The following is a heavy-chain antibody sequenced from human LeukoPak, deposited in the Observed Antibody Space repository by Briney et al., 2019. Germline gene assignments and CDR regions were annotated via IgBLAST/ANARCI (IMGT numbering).Heavy chain of an antibody. V-gene: IGHV1-24*01. CDR1: GSTLSQIS. CDR3: ATGAIVFDY. Sequence: ASVKVSCKVSGSTLSQISIDWLRQAPGKGPEWMGSVGHEDGTTIHAQKFQGRFNMTVDTATDTAYMEMSSLISEDTAIYYCATGAIVFDYWGQGTLVTVSS. D-gene: IGHD3-22*01. CDR2: VGHEDGTT. J-gene: IGHJ4*02.